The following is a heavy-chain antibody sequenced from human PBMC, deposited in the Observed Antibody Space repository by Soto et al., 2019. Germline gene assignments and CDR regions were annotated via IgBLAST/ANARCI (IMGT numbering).Heavy chain of an antibody. V-gene: IGHV1-18*04. D-gene: IGHD5-12*01. CDR1: GYTFTSYG. Sequence: GASVKVSCKASGYTFTSYGISWVRQAPGQGLEWMGWISAYNGNTNYAQKLQGRVTMTTDTSTSTAYMELRSLRSDDTAVYYCARASSTSFFRGYSGYDWFGWFDSWGQGTQVTVSS. J-gene: IGHJ5*01. CDR3: ARASSTSFFRGYSGYDWFGWFDS. CDR2: ISAYNGNT.